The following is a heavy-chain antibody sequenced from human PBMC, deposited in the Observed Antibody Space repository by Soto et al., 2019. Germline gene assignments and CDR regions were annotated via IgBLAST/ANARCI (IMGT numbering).Heavy chain of an antibody. V-gene: IGHV1-18*01. CDR2: ISAYNGNT. J-gene: IGHJ4*02. Sequence: ASVKVSCKASGYTFTSYGISWVRQAPGQGLEWMGWISAYNGNTNYAQKLQGRVTMTTDTSLSTAYMELRSLRSDDTAVYYCATKIRKTYYYDSSGYYPENDYWGQGTLVTVSS. D-gene: IGHD3-22*01. CDR3: ATKIRKTYYYDSSGYYPENDY. CDR1: GYTFTSYG.